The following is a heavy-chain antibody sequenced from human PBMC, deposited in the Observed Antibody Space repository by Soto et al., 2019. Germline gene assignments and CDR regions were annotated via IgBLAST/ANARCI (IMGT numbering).Heavy chain of an antibody. CDR2: IYHSGST. D-gene: IGHD6-13*01. J-gene: IGHJ4*02. CDR1: DGSIRSSNW. V-gene: IGHV4-4*02. Sequence: SETLSATCAVADGSIRSSNWWSWVRQPPGKGLEWIGEIYHSGSTNYNPSLKSRVTISVDKSKNQFSLKLSSVTAADTAVYYYVRTPRGSSWNYFDYWGQGTLVTVSS. CDR3: VRTPRGSSWNYFDY.